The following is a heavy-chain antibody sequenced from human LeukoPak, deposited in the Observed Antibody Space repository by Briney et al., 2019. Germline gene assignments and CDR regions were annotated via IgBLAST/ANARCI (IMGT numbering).Heavy chain of an antibody. J-gene: IGHJ4*02. Sequence: HPGGSLRLSCAASGITFSSYAMSWVRQAPGKGLEWVSAISGSGGSTYYADSVKGRFTISRDNSKNTLYLQMNSLRAEDTAVYYCAKGGVVVVAATPPYYFDYWGQGTLVTVSS. D-gene: IGHD2-15*01. CDR3: AKGGVVVVAATPPYYFDY. V-gene: IGHV3-23*01. CDR2: ISGSGGST. CDR1: GITFSSYA.